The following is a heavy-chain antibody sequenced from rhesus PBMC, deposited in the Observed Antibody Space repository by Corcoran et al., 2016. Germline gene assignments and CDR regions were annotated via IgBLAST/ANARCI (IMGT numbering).Heavy chain of an antibody. Sequence: QVQPQESAPGLVMPSETLSLTCAVSGYSISSGSCWGWMRQPPGPGLEYIGYISGSSGSTYYNPSLKSRVTISKDTSKNQFSLKLSSVTAADTADYYCVRDRSNGWYEAFAFWGQGLRVTVSS. V-gene: IGHV4-99*02. J-gene: IGHJ3*01. D-gene: IGHD6-31*01. CDR3: VRDRSNGWYEAFAF. CDR1: GYSISSGSC. CDR2: ISGSSGST.